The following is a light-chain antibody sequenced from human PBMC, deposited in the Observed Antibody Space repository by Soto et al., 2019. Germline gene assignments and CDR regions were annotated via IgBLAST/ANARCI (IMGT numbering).Light chain of an antibody. CDR1: SSNFGSNT. V-gene: IGLV1-44*01. CDR3: AAWDDSLNVL. CDR2: SNN. Sequence: QSVLTQPPSASGTPGQRVTISCSGSSSNFGSNTVNWYQQLPGTAPKLLIYSNNQRPSGVLDRFSGSKSGTSASLAISGLQSEDEADYYCAAWDDSLNVLFGGGTKVTVL. J-gene: IGLJ2*01.